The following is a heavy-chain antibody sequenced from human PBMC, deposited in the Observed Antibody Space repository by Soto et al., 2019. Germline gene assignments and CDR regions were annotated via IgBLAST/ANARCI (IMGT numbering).Heavy chain of an antibody. CDR3: ARWGYXSGGSCYFDY. CDR2: IYYSGST. J-gene: IGHJ4*01. Sequence: PSETLSLTCTVSGGSISSYYWSWIRQPPGKGLEWIGYIYYSGSTYYNPSLRSRVTISVDTSKNQFSLELTSVTAADTAVYYCARWGYXSGGSCYFDYWGHGTLVTVSS. D-gene: IGHD2-15*01. CDR1: GGSISSYY. V-gene: IGHV4-59*01.